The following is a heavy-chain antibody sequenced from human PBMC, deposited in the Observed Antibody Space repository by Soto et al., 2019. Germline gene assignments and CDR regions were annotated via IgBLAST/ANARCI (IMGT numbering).Heavy chain of an antibody. CDR3: ARSQDAYWYFDL. J-gene: IGHJ2*01. V-gene: IGHV4-30-4*01. CDR1: GGSISSGDYY. CDR2: IYYSGST. D-gene: IGHD6-6*01. Sequence: SSETLSLTCTVSGGSISSGDYYWSWIRQPPGKGLEWIGYIYYSGSTYYNPSLKSRVTISVDTSKNQFSLKLSSVTAADTAVYYCARSQDAYWYFDLWGRGTLVTVSS.